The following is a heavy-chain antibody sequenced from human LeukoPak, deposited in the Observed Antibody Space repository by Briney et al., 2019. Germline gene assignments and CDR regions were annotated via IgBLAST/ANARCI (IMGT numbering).Heavy chain of an antibody. J-gene: IGHJ4*02. Sequence: GSSVKFSCKASGGTFSSYAISWVRQAPGQGLEWMGRIIPILGIANYAQKFQGRVTITADKSTSTAYMELSSLRSEDTAVYYCARGMSSRSDYWGQGTLVTVSS. D-gene: IGHD6-13*01. V-gene: IGHV1-69*04. CDR2: IIPILGIA. CDR1: GGTFSSYA. CDR3: ARGMSSRSDY.